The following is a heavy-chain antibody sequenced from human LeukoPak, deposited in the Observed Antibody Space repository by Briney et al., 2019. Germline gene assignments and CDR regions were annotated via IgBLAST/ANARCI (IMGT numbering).Heavy chain of an antibody. J-gene: IGHJ4*02. CDR2: MNPNSGNT. V-gene: IGHV1-8*01. CDR1: GYTFTSYD. D-gene: IGHD2-15*01. Sequence: ASVKVSCKASGYTFTSYDINWVRQATGQGLEWMGWMNPNSGNTGYAQKFQGRVTMTRNTSIGTAYMELSSLRSEDTAVYYCAREYLGYCSGGSCYERFDYWGQGTLVTVSS. CDR3: AREYLGYCSGGSCYERFDY.